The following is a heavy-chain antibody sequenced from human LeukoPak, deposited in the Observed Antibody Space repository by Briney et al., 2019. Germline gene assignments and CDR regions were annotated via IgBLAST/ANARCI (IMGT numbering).Heavy chain of an antibody. CDR3: ARSDNVLPFLEWSAPAYYMDV. V-gene: IGHV1-24*01. J-gene: IGHJ6*03. D-gene: IGHD3-3*01. Sequence: ASVKVSCKVSGYTLTELSMHWVRQAPGKGLEWMGGFDPEDGETIYAQKFQGRVTMTEDTSTDTAYMELSSLRSEDTAVYYCARSDNVLPFLEWSAPAYYMDVWGKGTTVTVSS. CDR1: GYTLTELS. CDR2: FDPEDGET.